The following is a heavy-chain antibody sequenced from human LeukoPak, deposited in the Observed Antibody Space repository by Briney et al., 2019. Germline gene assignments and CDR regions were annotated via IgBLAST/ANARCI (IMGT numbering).Heavy chain of an antibody. Sequence: GVSLRLSCTAPGFTFSSYDIHWIRQAPGKGLEWVALVWHDGSNRYYADSVKGRFTISRDNSKNTVYLQMNSLRAEDTAVYYCARELFGSGSCPDYWGQGTLVTVSS. CDR1: GFTFSSYD. J-gene: IGHJ4*02. CDR3: ARELFGSGSCPDY. V-gene: IGHV3-33*01. D-gene: IGHD3-10*01. CDR2: VWHDGSNR.